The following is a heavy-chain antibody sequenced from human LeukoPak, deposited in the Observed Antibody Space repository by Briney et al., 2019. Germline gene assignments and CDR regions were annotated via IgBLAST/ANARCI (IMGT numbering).Heavy chain of an antibody. CDR3: ARGRRYYGSGNKFTYYYYYYMDV. Sequence: GGSLRLSCAASGFTVSSNYMSWVRQAPGEGLEWVSVTYSGGRTYYADSVKGRFTISRDNSKNTLYLQMNSLRAEDTAVYYCARGRRYYGSGNKFTYYYYYYMDVWGKGTTVTVSS. CDR1: GFTVSSNY. J-gene: IGHJ6*03. D-gene: IGHD3-10*01. CDR2: TYSGGRT. V-gene: IGHV3-53*01.